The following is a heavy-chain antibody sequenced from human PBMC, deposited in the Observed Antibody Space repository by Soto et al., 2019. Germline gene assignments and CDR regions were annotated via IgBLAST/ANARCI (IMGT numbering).Heavy chain of an antibody. D-gene: IGHD2-15*01. J-gene: IGHJ5*02. CDR1: GYTFTSYD. CDR2: MNPNSGNT. V-gene: IGHV1-8*01. CDR3: ARAALIPRELWGYCSGGSCYSSWFDP. Sequence: QVQLVQSGAEVKKPGASVKVSCKASGYTFTSYDINWVRQATGQGLEWMGWMNPNSGNTGYAQKFQGRVTMTRNTSRSTAYMELSSLRSEDTAVYYCARAALIPRELWGYCSGGSCYSSWFDPWGQGTLVTVSS.